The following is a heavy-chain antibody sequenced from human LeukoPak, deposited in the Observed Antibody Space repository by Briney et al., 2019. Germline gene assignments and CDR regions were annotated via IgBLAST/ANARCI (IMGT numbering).Heavy chain of an antibody. CDR2: ITSSSSYI. CDR3: AKDRCSNGIGCYYYYMDV. V-gene: IGHV3-21*01. J-gene: IGHJ6*03. D-gene: IGHD2-8*01. Sequence: GGSLRLFCAASGFTFSIYKMKWPRHAPGRGGDGVSSITSSSSYIYYADSVKGRFTISRDNDKNSLYLQMNSLRAEDTAVYYCAKDRCSNGIGCYYYYMDVWGKGTTVTISS. CDR1: GFTFSIYK.